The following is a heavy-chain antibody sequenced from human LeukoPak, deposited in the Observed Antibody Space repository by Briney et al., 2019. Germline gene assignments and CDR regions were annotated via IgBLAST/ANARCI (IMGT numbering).Heavy chain of an antibody. V-gene: IGHV4-59*01. CDR3: ARGTMMVGP. D-gene: IGHD3-22*01. CDR1: GGSISSYY. Sequence: SETLSLTCTVSGGSISSYYWSWIRLPPGKGLEWIGYIYYTASTSYNPSLKSRVTISVDTSKSQFSLTLTSVTAADTAVYYCARGTMMVGPWGQGTLVIVSS. J-gene: IGHJ5*02. CDR2: IYYTAST.